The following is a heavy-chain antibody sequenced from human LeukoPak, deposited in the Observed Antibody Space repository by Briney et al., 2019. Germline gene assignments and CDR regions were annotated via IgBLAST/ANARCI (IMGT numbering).Heavy chain of an antibody. Sequence: ASVKVSCKASGYTFTGYYMHWVRQAPGQGLEWMGWINPNSGGTNYAQKFQGRVTMTRDTSISTAYMELSRLRSDDTAVYYCARVAGAYYDSSGYSTFDYWGQGTPVTVSS. J-gene: IGHJ4*02. D-gene: IGHD3-22*01. CDR1: GYTFTGYY. CDR2: INPNSGGT. V-gene: IGHV1-2*02. CDR3: ARVAGAYYDSSGYSTFDY.